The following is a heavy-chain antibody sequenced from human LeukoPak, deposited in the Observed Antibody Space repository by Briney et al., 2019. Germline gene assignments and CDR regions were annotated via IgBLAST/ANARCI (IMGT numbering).Heavy chain of an antibody. CDR1: GGSIISSSSY. V-gene: IGHV4-61*02. D-gene: IGHD2-8*01. Sequence: KPSETLSLTCTVSGGSIISSSSYWSWIRQPAGKGLEWIGRIYTSGSTNYNPSLKSRVTMSVDTSKNQFSLKLSSVTAADTAVYYCARNGNGPMDVWGKGTTVTVSS. CDR3: ARNGNGPMDV. CDR2: IYTSGST. J-gene: IGHJ6*03.